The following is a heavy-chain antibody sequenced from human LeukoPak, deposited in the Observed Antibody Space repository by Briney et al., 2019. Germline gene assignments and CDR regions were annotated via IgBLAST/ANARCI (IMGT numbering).Heavy chain of an antibody. Sequence: PGGSLRLSCAASKFTFSSYTMHWVRQAPGKGLEWVAVISYDGRNKYHGDSVKGRFTISRDNSKNTLYLQMNSLRPEDTAIYYCARESRDTAMATDYWGQGTLVTVSS. CDR3: ARESRDTAMATDY. CDR1: KFTFSSYT. CDR2: ISYDGRNK. D-gene: IGHD5-18*01. J-gene: IGHJ4*02. V-gene: IGHV3-30*04.